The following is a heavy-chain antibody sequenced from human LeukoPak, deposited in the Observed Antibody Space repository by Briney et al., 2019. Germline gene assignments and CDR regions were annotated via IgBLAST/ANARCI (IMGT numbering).Heavy chain of an antibody. Sequence: GGSLRLSCVACGFTFSNYYMNWIRQAPGRGLEWVSYISGSGSDFYYADSVKGRFTISRDNAKISLYLQMNSLRAEDTAVYYCARSIGSYYTMDVWGQGTTVTVSS. V-gene: IGHV3-11*01. J-gene: IGHJ6*02. D-gene: IGHD3-22*01. CDR3: ARSIGSYYTMDV. CDR1: GFTFSNYY. CDR2: ISGSGSDF.